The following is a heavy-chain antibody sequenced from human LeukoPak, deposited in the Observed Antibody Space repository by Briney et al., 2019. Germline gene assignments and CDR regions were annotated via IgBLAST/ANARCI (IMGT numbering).Heavy chain of an antibody. CDR1: GFTFGTYA. Sequence: GGSLRLSCAASGFTFGTYAMSWVRQAPGKGLEWVSATTGSADRTHYADSVKGRFTISRDNSKNIVYLQMNSLRAKDTAVYFCARPQVVVLNPFDYWGQGTLVTVSS. V-gene: IGHV3-23*01. D-gene: IGHD3-10*01. CDR2: TTGSADRT. J-gene: IGHJ4*02. CDR3: ARPQVVVLNPFDY.